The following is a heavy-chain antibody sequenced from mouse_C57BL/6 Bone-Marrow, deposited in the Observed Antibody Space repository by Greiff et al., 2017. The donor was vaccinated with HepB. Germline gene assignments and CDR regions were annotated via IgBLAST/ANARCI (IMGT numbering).Heavy chain of an antibody. J-gene: IGHJ1*03. CDR3: TQGTMITTDDSYWYFDV. CDR2: IDPEDGDT. V-gene: IGHV14-1*01. CDR1: GFNIKDYY. D-gene: IGHD2-4*01. Sequence: DVQLQESGAELVRPGASVKLSCTASGFNIKDYYMHWVKQRPEQGLEWIGRIDPEDGDTEYAPKFQGKATMTADTSSNTAYLQLSSLTSEDTAVYYCTQGTMITTDDSYWYFDVWGTGTTVTVSS.